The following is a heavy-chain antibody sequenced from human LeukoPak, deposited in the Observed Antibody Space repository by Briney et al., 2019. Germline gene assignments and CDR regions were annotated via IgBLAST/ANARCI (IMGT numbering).Heavy chain of an antibody. D-gene: IGHD2-2*01. CDR1: GFTFSNYA. Sequence: GRSLRLSCAASGFTFSNYAIHWVRQAPGKGLEWAALLSKDGTGTYYPDSVKGRFTISRDNSKNTLYLQMNSLRTEDTAMYYCAILGYSSSVFDCWGQGTLVTVSS. CDR2: LSKDGTGT. CDR3: AILGYSSSVFDC. V-gene: IGHV3-30-3*01. J-gene: IGHJ4*02.